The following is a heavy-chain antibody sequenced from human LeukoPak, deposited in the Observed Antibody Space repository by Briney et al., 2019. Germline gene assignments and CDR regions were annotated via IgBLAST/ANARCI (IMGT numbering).Heavy chain of an antibody. CDR2: IYYSGST. CDR1: GGSISSGGYY. D-gene: IGHD3-9*01. J-gene: IGHJ4*02. CDR3: ARGIDSYDILTGYYFDY. Sequence: SETLSLTCTVSGGSISSGGYYWSWIRQHPGKGLEWIGYIYYSGSTYYNPSLKSRVTISVDTSKNQFSLKLSSVTAADTAVYYCARGIDSYDILTGYYFDYWGQGTLDTVSS. V-gene: IGHV4-31*03.